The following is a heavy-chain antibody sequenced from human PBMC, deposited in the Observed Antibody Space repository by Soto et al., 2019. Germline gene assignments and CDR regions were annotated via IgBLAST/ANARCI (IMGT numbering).Heavy chain of an antibody. Sequence: PGGSLRLSCAASGFTFSSYSMNWVRQAPGKGLEWLSYITGSSSTIYYADSVKGRFTISRDNAKNSLYLQMNSLRAEDTAVFYCARDKDYGFDYWGQGTLVTVSS. V-gene: IGHV3-48*01. J-gene: IGHJ4*02. CDR3: ARDKDYGFDY. CDR1: GFTFSSYS. CDR2: ITGSSSTI. D-gene: IGHD4-17*01.